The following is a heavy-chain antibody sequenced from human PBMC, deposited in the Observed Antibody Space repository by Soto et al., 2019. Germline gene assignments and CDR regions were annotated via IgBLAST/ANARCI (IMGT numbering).Heavy chain of an antibody. CDR1: GGSISSSSYY. V-gene: IGHV4-39*01. CDR2: IYYSGST. CDR3: ARSRGRPGYFDY. D-gene: IGHD5-12*01. Sequence: SETLSLTCTVSGGSISSSSYYWGWIRQPPGKGLEWIGSIYYSGSTYYNPSLKSRVTISVDTSKNQFSLKLSSVTAADTAVYYCARSRGRPGYFDYWGQGTLVTVSS. J-gene: IGHJ4*02.